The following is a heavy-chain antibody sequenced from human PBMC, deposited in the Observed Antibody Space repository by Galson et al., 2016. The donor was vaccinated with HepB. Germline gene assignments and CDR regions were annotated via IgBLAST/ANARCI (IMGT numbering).Heavy chain of an antibody. D-gene: IGHD3-16*01. CDR2: LSDTGSNK. CDR1: GFTFSRYA. J-gene: IGHJ4*02. CDR3: ATWGFTLGVDH. V-gene: IGHV3-30-3*01. Sequence: SLRLSCAASGFTFSRYAMHWVRQAPGKGLGWVAALSDTGSNKYYADSVKGRFTISRDNSEHTLYLQMNSLRTEDTAMYYCATWGFTLGVDHWGQGILVTVSS.